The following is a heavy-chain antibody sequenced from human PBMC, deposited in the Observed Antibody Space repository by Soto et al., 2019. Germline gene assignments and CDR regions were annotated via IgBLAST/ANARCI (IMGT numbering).Heavy chain of an antibody. CDR1: GFTFSSYG. CDR3: AKDGGEVTLFNY. J-gene: IGHJ4*02. Sequence: QVQLVESGGGVVQPGRSLRLSCAASGFTFSSYGMHWVRQAPGKGLEGVAVISYDGSNKYYADSVKGRFTISRDNSKNTLYLQMNSLRTEDTGVYYWAKDGGEVTLFNYWGQGTLVTVSS. D-gene: IGHD2-21*01. CDR2: ISYDGSNK. V-gene: IGHV3-30*18.